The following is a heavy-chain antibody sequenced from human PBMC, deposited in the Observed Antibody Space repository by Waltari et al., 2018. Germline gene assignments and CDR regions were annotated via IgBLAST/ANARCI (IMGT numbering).Heavy chain of an antibody. CDR3: ARPACTLFSSSCLLYMDV. CDR1: GGSISSSSSY. Sequence: QLQLQESGPGLVKPSETLSLTCTVSGGSISSSSSYWGWIRQPPGKGLEWIGIIYYSGSTYYNPSLKSRVTISVDTSKNQFSLKLSSVTAADTAVYYCARPACTLFSSSCLLYMDVWGKGTTVTVSS. CDR2: IYYSGST. V-gene: IGHV4-39*01. J-gene: IGHJ6*03. D-gene: IGHD6-13*01.